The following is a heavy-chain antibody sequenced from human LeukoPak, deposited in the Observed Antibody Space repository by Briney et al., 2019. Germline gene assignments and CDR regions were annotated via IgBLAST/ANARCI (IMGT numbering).Heavy chain of an antibody. V-gene: IGHV1-69*01. J-gene: IGHJ4*02. CDR1: GGTFSSYA. Sequence: SVTVSCKASGGTFSSYAISWVRQAPGQGLEWMGGIIPIFGTANYAQKFQGRVTITADESTSTAYMELSSLRSEDTAVYYCASGVVVAATQRFDYWGQGTLVTVSS. CDR3: ASGVVVAATQRFDY. D-gene: IGHD2-15*01. CDR2: IIPIFGTA.